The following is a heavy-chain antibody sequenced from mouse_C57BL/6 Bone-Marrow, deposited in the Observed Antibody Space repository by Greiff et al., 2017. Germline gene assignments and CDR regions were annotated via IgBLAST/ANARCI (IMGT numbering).Heavy chain of an antibody. V-gene: IGHV1-50*01. CDR2: IDPSDSYT. J-gene: IGHJ3*01. CDR3: ERLSYACAY. D-gene: IGHD2-12*01. Sequence: QVQLQQPGAELVKPGASVKLSCKASGYTFTSYWMQWVKQRPGQGLEWIGEIDPSDSYTNYNQKFKGKATLTVDTSSSTAYMQLSSLTSEDSAVYYCERLSYACAYWGQGTLVTVSA. CDR1: GYTFTSYW.